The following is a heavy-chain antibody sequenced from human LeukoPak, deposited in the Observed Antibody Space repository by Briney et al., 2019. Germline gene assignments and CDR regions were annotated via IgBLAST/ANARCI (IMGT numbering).Heavy chain of an antibody. CDR2: VRGSGGST. Sequence: GGSLTLSCAASGFSFSNGAMNWVRQAPGKGLEWVSTVRGSGGSTYYADSVWGRFTISRDNPKNTLYLQMNSLRAEDTAVYYCARGYSGYDWVDYFDYWGQGTLVTVSS. CDR1: GFSFSNGA. J-gene: IGHJ4*02. CDR3: ARGYSGYDWVDYFDY. D-gene: IGHD5-12*01. V-gene: IGHV3-23*01.